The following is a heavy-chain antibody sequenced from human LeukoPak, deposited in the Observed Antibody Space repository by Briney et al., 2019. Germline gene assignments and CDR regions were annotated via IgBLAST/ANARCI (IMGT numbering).Heavy chain of an antibody. CDR1: GFSLSASGVG. Sequence: SGPTLVNPTQTLTLTCTFSGFSLSASGVGVGWIRQPPGRALEWLALIYWDDDKRYSPSLKSRLTTTKDTSKNQVVLTMTNMDPVDTATYYCAHSGRFLEWLPTFDYWGQGTLVTVSS. J-gene: IGHJ4*02. D-gene: IGHD3-3*01. CDR2: IYWDDDK. CDR3: AHSGRFLEWLPTFDY. V-gene: IGHV2-5*02.